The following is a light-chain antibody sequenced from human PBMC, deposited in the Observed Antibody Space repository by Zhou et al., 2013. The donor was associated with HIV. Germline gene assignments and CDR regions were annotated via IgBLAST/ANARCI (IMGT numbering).Light chain of an antibody. CDR1: QSISSW. CDR3: QHSYNTPRT. CDR2: KAS. V-gene: IGKV1-5*03. J-gene: IGKJ1*01. Sequence: DIQMTQSPSTLSASVGDRVTITCRASQSISSWLAWYQQKPGKAPKLLIYKASSLESGVPSRFSGSGSGTEFTLTISSLQPEDFATYYCQHSYNTPRTFGQGTKVEVK.